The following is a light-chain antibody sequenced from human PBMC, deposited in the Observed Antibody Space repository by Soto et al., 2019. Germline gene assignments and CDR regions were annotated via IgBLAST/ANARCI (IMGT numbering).Light chain of an antibody. CDR2: AAS. CDR1: QSISSY. J-gene: IGKJ1*01. V-gene: IGKV1-39*01. Sequence: DIQMPQSPSSLSASVGDIVTITCRASQSISSYLNWYQQKPGKAPKLLIYAASSLQSGVPSRFTGVGSGTDFTLTSSSLQPEDFATYSGQQRYSTPPTYGQGTKVEI. CDR3: QQRYSTPPT.